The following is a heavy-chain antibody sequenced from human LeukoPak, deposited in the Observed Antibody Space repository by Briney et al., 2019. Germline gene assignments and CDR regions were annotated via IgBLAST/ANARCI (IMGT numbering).Heavy chain of an antibody. CDR2: MNPNSGNT. J-gene: IGHJ5*02. V-gene: IGHV1-8*01. D-gene: IGHD3-9*01. CDR1: GYTFTSYD. CDR3: ARDRRYFDWLLSGPWFDP. Sequence: ASVKVSCKASGYTFTSYDINWVRQATGQGLEWMGWMNPNSGNTGYAQKFQGRVTMTTDTSTSTAYMELRSLRSDDTAVYYCARDRRYFDWLLSGPWFDPWGQGTLVTVSS.